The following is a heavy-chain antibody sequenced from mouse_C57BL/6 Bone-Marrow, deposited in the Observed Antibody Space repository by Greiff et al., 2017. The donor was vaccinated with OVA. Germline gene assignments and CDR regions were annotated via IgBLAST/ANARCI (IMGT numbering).Heavy chain of an antibody. J-gene: IGHJ2*01. CDR1: GYSITSGYY. V-gene: IGHV3-6*01. Sequence: EVQLVESGPGLVKPSQSLSLTCSVTGYSITSGYYWNWLRQFPGNKLEWMSYISYDGSNKYNPSLKNRISITRDTSKNQFFLKLNSVTTEDTATYYCARVGYYDYWGQGTTLTVSS. CDR2: ISYDGSN. CDR3: ARVGYYDY. D-gene: IGHD2-3*01.